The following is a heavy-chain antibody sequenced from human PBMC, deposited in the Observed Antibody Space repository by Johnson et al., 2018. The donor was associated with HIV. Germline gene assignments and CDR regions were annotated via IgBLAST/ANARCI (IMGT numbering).Heavy chain of an antibody. J-gene: IGHJ3*02. D-gene: IGHD5-18*01. V-gene: IGHV3-66*01. CDR3: ARAPGYSRAFDI. Sequence: VQLVESGGGVVQPGGSLRLSCAASGFTVSSNYMSWVRQAPGKGLEWVSVIYSGGSTYYADSVKGRFTISRDNSKNTLYLEINSLRAEDTAVYYCARAPGYSRAFDIWGQGTMVTVSS. CDR1: GFTVSSNY. CDR2: IYSGGST.